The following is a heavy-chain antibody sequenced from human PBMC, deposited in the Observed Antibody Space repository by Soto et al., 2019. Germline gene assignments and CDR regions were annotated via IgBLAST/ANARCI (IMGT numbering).Heavy chain of an antibody. Sequence: QVKLVESGGGVVQPGRSLRLSCAASGFNVSAYTMHWVRQAPGKGLEWVAVISSDGNHKYYTDSVKGRFTISRDTSTNTLYLQMNCLRAADTAVYYCARWEQPLFDYWGQGTLVTVSS. CDR2: ISSDGNHK. J-gene: IGHJ4*02. D-gene: IGHD1-26*01. CDR3: ARWEQPLFDY. V-gene: IGHV3-30-3*01. CDR1: GFNVSAYT.